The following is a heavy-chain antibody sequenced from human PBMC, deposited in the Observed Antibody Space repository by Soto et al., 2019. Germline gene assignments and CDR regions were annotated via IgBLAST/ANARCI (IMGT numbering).Heavy chain of an antibody. CDR3: ARGRSLLLWFGQLLGIDY. J-gene: IGHJ4*02. CDR2: IYSSGST. CDR1: GDSVRSNF. V-gene: IGHV4-59*02. Sequence: SETLSLTCTVSGDSVRSNFWTWIRQPPGKGLEWIGYIYSSGSTNYNPSLKSRVTISVDTSKNQFSLKLSSVTAADTAVYYCARGRSLLLWFGQLLGIDYWGQGTLVTVST. D-gene: IGHD3-10*01.